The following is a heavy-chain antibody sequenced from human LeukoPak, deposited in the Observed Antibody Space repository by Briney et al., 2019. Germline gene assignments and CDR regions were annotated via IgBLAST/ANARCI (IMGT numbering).Heavy chain of an antibody. CDR1: GYTLTELS. V-gene: IGHV1-24*01. CDR3: ATEVFDGAVFDY. J-gene: IGHJ4*02. D-gene: IGHD4-17*01. Sequence: ASVKVSCKASGYTLTELSMHWVRQAPGKGLEWMGGFDPEDGETIYAQKFQGRVTMTEDTSTDTAYMELSSLRSEDTAVYYCATEVFDGAVFDYWGQGTLVTVSS. CDR2: FDPEDGET.